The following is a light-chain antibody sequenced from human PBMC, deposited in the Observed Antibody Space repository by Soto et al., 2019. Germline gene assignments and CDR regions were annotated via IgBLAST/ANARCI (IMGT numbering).Light chain of an antibody. J-gene: IGKJ2*01. V-gene: IGKV1-39*01. CDR3: QQSYSTPFT. Sequence: DIQMTQSPSSLSASVGDRVTITCRASQSIRNYLNWYQQKPGRAPKLLIYGASSLQRGVPSRFSGSGSGTEFTLTISSLQPEDFATYYCQQSYSTPFTFGQGTKLEI. CDR1: QSIRNY. CDR2: GAS.